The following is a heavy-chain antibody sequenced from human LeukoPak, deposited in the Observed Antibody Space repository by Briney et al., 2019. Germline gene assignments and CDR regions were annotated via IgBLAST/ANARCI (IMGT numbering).Heavy chain of an antibody. CDR2: IKKDGSEK. CDR1: EFTFNRYW. J-gene: IGHJ4*02. CDR3: ARGLAAPDY. V-gene: IGHV3-7*03. D-gene: IGHD6-13*01. Sequence: PGGSLRLSCAASEFTFNRYWMSWVRQAPGKGLEWVANIKKDGSEKYYVDSVKGRFTISRDNAKNSVHLQMNSLRAEDTAVYYCARGLAAPDYWGQGTLVTVPS.